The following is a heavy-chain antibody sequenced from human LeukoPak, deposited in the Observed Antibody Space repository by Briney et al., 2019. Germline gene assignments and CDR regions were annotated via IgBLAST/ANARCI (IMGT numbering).Heavy chain of an antibody. D-gene: IGHD3-3*01. J-gene: IGHJ5*02. CDR2: ISAYNGNT. V-gene: IGHV1-18*01. CDR3: ARADAYYDFWSGYPEDP. Sequence: GASVKVSCKASGYTFTSYGISWVRQAPGQGLEWMGWISAYNGNTNYAQKLQGRVAMTTDTSTSAAYMELRSLRSDDTAVYYCARADAYYDFWSGYPEDPWGQGTLVTVSS. CDR1: GYTFTSYG.